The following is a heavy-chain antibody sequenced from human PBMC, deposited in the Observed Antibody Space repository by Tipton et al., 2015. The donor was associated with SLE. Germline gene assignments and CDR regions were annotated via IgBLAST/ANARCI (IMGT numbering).Heavy chain of an antibody. J-gene: IGHJ1*01. CDR1: GDSIDTDPHY. V-gene: IGHV4-38-2*01. Sequence: TLSLTCSVSGDSIDTDPHYWAWIRQPAGKGLEWIGSVYHSGSTYYNPSLQSRVTISVDRSKNHFSLMLTSVTAADRAVYYCAVGSYYVHHWGQGTLVTVSS. CDR2: VYHSGST. D-gene: IGHD3-10*01. CDR3: AVGSYYVHH.